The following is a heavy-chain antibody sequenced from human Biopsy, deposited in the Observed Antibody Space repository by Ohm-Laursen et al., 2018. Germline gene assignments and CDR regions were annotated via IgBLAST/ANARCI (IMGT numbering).Heavy chain of an antibody. CDR2: IYHTGST. CDR1: GDSISSGGNY. V-gene: IGHV4-31*02. D-gene: IGHD5-12*01. CDR3: ARADMVTTIVDY. J-gene: IGHJ4*02. Sequence: TLSLTCPVSGDSISSGGNYWSWIRQFPGKGLEWIAYIYHTGSTYYNPSLKSRLSIAIDTSKNQFSVSLRSVTAADTAVYYRARADMVTTIVDYWGQGTLVTVSS.